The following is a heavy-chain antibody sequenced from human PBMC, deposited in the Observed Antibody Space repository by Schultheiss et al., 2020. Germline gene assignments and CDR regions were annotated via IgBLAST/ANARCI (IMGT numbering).Heavy chain of an antibody. CDR2: IYDSGNT. V-gene: IGHV4-59*12. D-gene: IGHD3-10*01. J-gene: IGHJ4*02. Sequence: SETLSLMCSVSGVSINTYHWSWIRQSPGKGLEWIGNIYDSGNTKYSPSLKGRLTISIDTSKNQFSLRLSSMTAADTAVYYCAREVRVSELGFDYWGQGTLVTVSS. CDR3: AREVRVSELGFDY. CDR1: GVSINTYH.